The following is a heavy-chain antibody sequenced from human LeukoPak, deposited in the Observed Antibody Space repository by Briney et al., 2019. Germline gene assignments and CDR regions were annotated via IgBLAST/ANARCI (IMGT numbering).Heavy chain of an antibody. CDR2: ISSSSSYI. CDR3: AAQGGLDY. V-gene: IGHV3-21*01. Sequence: GRSLRLSCAASGFTFSSYSMNWVRQAPGKGLEWVSSISSSSSYIYYADSVKGRFTISRDNAKNSLYLQMNSLRAEDTAVYYCAAQGGLDYWGQGTLVTISS. D-gene: IGHD3-16*01. J-gene: IGHJ4*02. CDR1: GFTFSSYS.